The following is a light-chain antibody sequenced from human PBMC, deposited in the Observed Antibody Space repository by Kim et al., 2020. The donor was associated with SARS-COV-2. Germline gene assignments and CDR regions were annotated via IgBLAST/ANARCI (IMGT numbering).Light chain of an antibody. CDR1: QSVSSY. CDR2: DAS. J-gene: IGKJ4*01. Sequence: PGERATLSCRASQSVSSYLAWYQQKPGQAPRLLIYDASNRATGIPARFSGSGSGTDFTLTIGSLEPEDFAVYYCQQRSNWPPVLTFGGGTKV. CDR3: QQRSNWPPVLT. V-gene: IGKV3-11*01.